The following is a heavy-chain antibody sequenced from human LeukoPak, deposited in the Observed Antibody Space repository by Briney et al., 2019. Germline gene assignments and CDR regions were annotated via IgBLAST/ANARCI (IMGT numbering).Heavy chain of an antibody. J-gene: IGHJ5*02. V-gene: IGHV1-8*01. Sequence: ASVKVSCKASGYTFTSYDINWVRQATGQGLERMGWMNPNSGNTGYAQKFQGRVTMTRNTSISTAYMELSSLRSEDTAVYYCARNFVLLWFGELLSGTGGWFDPWGQGTLVTVSS. CDR1: GYTFTSYD. CDR2: MNPNSGNT. CDR3: ARNFVLLWFGELLSGTGGWFDP. D-gene: IGHD3-10*01.